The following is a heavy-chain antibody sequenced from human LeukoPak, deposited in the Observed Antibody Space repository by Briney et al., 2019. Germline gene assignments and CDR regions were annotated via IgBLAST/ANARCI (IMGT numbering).Heavy chain of an antibody. CDR3: ARGRVLYFDY. Sequence: SVDHGCSWILQTPGKGLEWIGYIYYSGSTNYNPSLKSRVTISVDTSKNQFSLKLSSVTAADTAVYYCARGRVLYFDYWGQGTLVTVSS. J-gene: IGHJ4*02. V-gene: IGHV4-61*08. D-gene: IGHD2/OR15-2a*01. CDR2: IYYSGST. CDR1: SVDHG.